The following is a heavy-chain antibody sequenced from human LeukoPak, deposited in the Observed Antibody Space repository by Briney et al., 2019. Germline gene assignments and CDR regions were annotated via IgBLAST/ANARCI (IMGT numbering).Heavy chain of an antibody. CDR1: GYTFTSYY. V-gene: IGHV1-24*01. CDR2: FDPEDGET. Sequence: ASVKVSCKASGYTFTSYYMHWVRQAPGQGLEWMGGFDPEDGETIYAQKFQGRVTMTEDTSTDTAYMELSSLRSEDTAVYYCATASTAGHDAFDIWGQGTMVTVSS. J-gene: IGHJ3*02. CDR3: ATASTAGHDAFDI. D-gene: IGHD4-17*01.